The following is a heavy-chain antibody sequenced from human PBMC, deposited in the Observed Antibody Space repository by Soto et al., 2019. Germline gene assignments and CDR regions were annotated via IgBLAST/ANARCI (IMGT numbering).Heavy chain of an antibody. CDR1: GFIFNTYA. D-gene: IGHD2-21*01. CDR3: AIDVVDWQYFDY. Sequence: QVQLVESGGGVVQPGTSLRLSCVTSGFIFNTYALYWVRQAPGKGLEWVASISVDGTKENYADSVKGQCSISRDKSKNTLYLEMNSLRGEDTAVYYCAIDVVDWQYFDYWGQGTLVTVSS. V-gene: IGHV3-30-3*01. J-gene: IGHJ4*02. CDR2: ISVDGTKE.